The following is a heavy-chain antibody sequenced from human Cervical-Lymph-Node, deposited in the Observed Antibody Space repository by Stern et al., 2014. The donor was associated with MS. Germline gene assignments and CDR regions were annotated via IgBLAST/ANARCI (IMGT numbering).Heavy chain of an antibody. V-gene: IGHV4-61*01. J-gene: IGHJ6*02. Sequence: QLQLQESGPGLVKPSGTLSLTCTVSGGSVTSNTFSWTWIRQSPGKGLEWIGYISYPRSTNYNPSLQSRVTISVDPSKNQFSLKLASVTAADTAVYFCARDNVPRRFSYSGVDVWGQGTTVIVSS. CDR2: ISYPRST. D-gene: IGHD3-10*02. CDR1: GGSVTSNTFS. CDR3: ARDNVPRRFSYSGVDV.